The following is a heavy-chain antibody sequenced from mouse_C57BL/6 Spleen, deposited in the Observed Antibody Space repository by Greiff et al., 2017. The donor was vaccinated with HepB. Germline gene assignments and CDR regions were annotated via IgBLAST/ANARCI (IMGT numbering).Heavy chain of an antibody. V-gene: IGHV1-18*01. CDR2: INPNNGGT. CDR1: GYTFTDYN. CDR3: ARRRNYYGSSYGYFDV. J-gene: IGHJ1*03. D-gene: IGHD1-1*01. Sequence: VQLQQSGPELVKPGASVKIPCKASGYTFTDYNMDWVKQSHGKSLEWIGDINPNNGGTIYNQKFKGKATLTVDKSSSTAYMELRSLTSEDTAVYYCARRRNYYGSSYGYFDVWGTGTTVTVSS.